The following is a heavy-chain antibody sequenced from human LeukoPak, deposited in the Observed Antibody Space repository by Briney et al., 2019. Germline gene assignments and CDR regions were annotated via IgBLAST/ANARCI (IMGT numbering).Heavy chain of an antibody. CDR1: GGSISSYY. J-gene: IGHJ6*03. CDR2: IYTSGST. V-gene: IGHV4-4*09. Sequence: SETLSLTCTVSGGSISSYYWSWIRQPPGKGLEWIGYIYTSGSTNYNPSLKSRVTISVDTSKNQFSLKLSSVTAADTAVYYCARLGPYDFWSGNYYYYMDVWGKGTTVTVSS. CDR3: ARLGPYDFWSGNYYYYMDV. D-gene: IGHD3-3*01.